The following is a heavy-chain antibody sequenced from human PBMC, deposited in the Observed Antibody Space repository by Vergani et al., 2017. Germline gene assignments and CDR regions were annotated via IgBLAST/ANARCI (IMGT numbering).Heavy chain of an antibody. CDR2: IYYSGST. CDR3: ARASGIAVAVNDAFDI. V-gene: IGHV4-39*07. D-gene: IGHD6-19*01. J-gene: IGHJ3*02. CDR1: GYSISSSSYY. Sequence: QVQLQESGPGLVKPSETLSLTCAVSGYSISSSSYYWGWIRQPPGKGLEWIGSIYYSGSTYYNPSLKSRVTISVDTSKNQFSLKLSSVTAADTAVYYCARASGIAVAVNDAFDIWGQGTMVTVSS.